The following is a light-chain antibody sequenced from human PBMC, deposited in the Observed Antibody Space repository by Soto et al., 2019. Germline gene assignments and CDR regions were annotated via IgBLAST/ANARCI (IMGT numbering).Light chain of an antibody. V-gene: IGLV2-14*01. J-gene: IGLJ1*01. CDR2: EVS. CDR3: SSFATGSTLYV. CDR1: SSDVGRYKY. Sequence: QSVLTQPASVSGSPGQSITISCTGSSSDVGRYKYVSWYQHHPGKAPKLIIYEVSNRPSGVSDRFSGSKSGNTASLTISGLQAEDEADYHCSSFATGSTLYVFGTGTQLTVL.